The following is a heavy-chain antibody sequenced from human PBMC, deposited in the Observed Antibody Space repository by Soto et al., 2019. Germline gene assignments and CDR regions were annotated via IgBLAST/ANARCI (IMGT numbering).Heavy chain of an antibody. CDR1: GGSISSSSYY. Sequence: SETLSLTCTVSGGSISSSSYYWGWIRQPPGKGLEWIGSIYYSGSTYYNPSLKSRVTISVDTSKNQFSLKLSSVTAADTAVYYCARLPSSWKDYHYYGIDVWGQGTTVT. CDR2: IYYSGST. J-gene: IGHJ6*02. CDR3: ARLPSSWKDYHYYGIDV. V-gene: IGHV4-39*01. D-gene: IGHD6-13*01.